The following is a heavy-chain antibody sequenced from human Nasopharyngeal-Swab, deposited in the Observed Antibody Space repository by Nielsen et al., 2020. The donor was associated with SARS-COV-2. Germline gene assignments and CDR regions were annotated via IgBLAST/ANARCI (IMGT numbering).Heavy chain of an antibody. V-gene: IGHV4-30-4*01. CDR3: ARDAEGVYGVFDI. CDR2: IYSSGNT. D-gene: IGHD4-17*01. J-gene: IGHJ3*02. Sequence: WIRQPPGKGLEWVGNIYSSGNTYYNASFKSRLTISLDTSKNQFSLHLSSVTAADTAVYYCARDAEGVYGVFDIWGQGTVVTVSS.